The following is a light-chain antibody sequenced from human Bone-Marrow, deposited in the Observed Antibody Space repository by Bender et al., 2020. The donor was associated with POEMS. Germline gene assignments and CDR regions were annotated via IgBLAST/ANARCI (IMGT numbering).Light chain of an antibody. V-gene: IGLV1-44*01. CDR3: SSWDDSLNGWV. CDR2: SNN. Sequence: GTSSNFGNNAANWYQHVSGTAPKLLIYSNNQRPSGVPDRFSASTSGTSASLAISGLHSDDEADYYCSSWDDSLNGWVFGGGTKLTVL. J-gene: IGLJ3*02. CDR1: SSNFGNNA.